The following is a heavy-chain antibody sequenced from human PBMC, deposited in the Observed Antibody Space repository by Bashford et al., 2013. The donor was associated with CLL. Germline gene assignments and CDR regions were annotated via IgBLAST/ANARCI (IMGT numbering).Heavy chain of an antibody. V-gene: IGHV1-2*02. D-gene: IGHD6-19*01. J-gene: IGHJ5*01. CDR2: INPDSGGT. CDR3: ARQWLVVGRWFDP. Sequence: ASVKVSCKTSGYTFTGYYVSWVRQAPGQGLEWMGWINPDSGGTNYAQKFQGRVTMTRDMSISTVYMELSRLRSDDTAVYYCARQWLVVGRWFDPWGQGTTVTVSS. CDR1: GYTFTGYY.